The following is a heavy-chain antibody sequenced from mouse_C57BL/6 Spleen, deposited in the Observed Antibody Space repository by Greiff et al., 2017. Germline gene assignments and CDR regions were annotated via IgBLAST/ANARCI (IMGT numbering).Heavy chain of an antibody. CDR2: INPNNGGT. J-gene: IGHJ2*01. CDR3: ARSMITDDY. D-gene: IGHD2-4*01. Sequence: EVQLQQSGPELVKPGASVKISCKASGYTFTDYYMNWVKQSHGKSLEWIGDINPNNGGTSYNQKFKGKATLTVDKSSSTAYMELRSLTSEDSAVYYCARSMITDDYWGQGTTLTVSS. V-gene: IGHV1-26*01. CDR1: GYTFTDYY.